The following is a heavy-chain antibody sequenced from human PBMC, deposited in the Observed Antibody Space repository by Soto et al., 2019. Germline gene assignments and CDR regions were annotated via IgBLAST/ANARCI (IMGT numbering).Heavy chain of an antibody. J-gene: IGHJ3*02. V-gene: IGHV3-21*01. CDR2: ISSSSSYI. D-gene: IGHD3-22*01. CDR1: GFTFSSYS. CDR3: ARDWGGPHYDSSGYAPDAFDI. Sequence: EVQLVESGGGLVKPGGSLRLSCAASGFTFSSYSMNWVRQAPGKGLEWVSSISSSSSYIYYADSVKGRFTISRDNAKNSLYLQMNSLRAEDTAVYYCARDWGGPHYDSSGYAPDAFDIWGQGTMVTVSS.